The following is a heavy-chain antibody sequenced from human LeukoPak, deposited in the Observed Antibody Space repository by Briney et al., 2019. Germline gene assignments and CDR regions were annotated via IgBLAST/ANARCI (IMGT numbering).Heavy chain of an antibody. J-gene: IGHJ4*02. Sequence: AGCLSLTCAVSGYTFSSGYMWGGIRQPRGMGVWGIGSIYNDGTTYYKASLKSRVTISIDTSKNRFSLELSSVTAADTAVYYCARVFRESFSKDYWGQGTLVTVSS. V-gene: IGHV4-38-2*01. CDR2: IYNDGTT. CDR1: GYTFSSGYM. D-gene: IGHD3-3*01. CDR3: ARVFRESFSKDY.